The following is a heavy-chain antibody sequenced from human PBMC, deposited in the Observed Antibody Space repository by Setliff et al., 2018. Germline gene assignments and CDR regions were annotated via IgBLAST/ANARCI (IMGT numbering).Heavy chain of an antibody. CDR3: ARMSGFLYMDV. CDR2: IWGDGGTK. CDR1: GFTFSTYR. J-gene: IGHJ6*03. D-gene: IGHD3-3*01. Sequence: PGGSLRLSCAASGFTFSTYRMHWVRQAPGKGLEWVAVIWGDGGTKYHADSVKGRFTISRDNSKNTLYLQMNSLRPEDTAVYYCARMSGFLYMDVWGKGTPVTVSS. V-gene: IGHV3-33*08.